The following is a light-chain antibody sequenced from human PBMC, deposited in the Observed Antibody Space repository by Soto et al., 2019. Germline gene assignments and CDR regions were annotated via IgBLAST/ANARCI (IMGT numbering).Light chain of an antibody. Sequence: EIVMTQSPGTLSLSPGERATLSCRASQSVSSSYLAWYQQKPGQAPRLLIYAASSRATGIPVRFSGSGSGTDFTLSISRLEPEDFAVYYCQHYGSSSWTFGQGTKVDI. V-gene: IGKV3-20*01. J-gene: IGKJ1*01. CDR3: QHYGSSSWT. CDR2: AAS. CDR1: QSVSSSY.